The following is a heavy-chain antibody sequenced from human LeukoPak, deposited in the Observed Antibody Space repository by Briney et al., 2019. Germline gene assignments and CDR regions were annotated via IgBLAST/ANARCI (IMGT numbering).Heavy chain of an antibody. CDR1: GDSISPYY. CDR2: VSAGGTT. CDR3: SRGGGQWLIPDFDY. D-gene: IGHD6-19*01. V-gene: IGHV4-4*07. J-gene: IGHJ4*02. Sequence: SSETLSLTCTVSGDSISPYYWSWIRQSAEKGLQWIGRVSAGGTTDYNPSLKSRVTMSVDTSKTQFSLKMTSVTAADTAVYYCSRGGGQWLIPDFDYWGQGLLVIVSS.